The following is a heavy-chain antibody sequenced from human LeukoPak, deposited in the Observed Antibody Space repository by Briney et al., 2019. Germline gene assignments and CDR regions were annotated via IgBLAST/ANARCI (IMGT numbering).Heavy chain of an antibody. Sequence: SETLSLTCAVYGGSFSGYYLSWIRQPPGKGLEWIGDISHSGSNTYNPSLKSRVTISEDTSKSLFSLQLSSVTAADTSLYYCARVEVGGTGEKDCWGQGTLVTVSS. CDR2: ISHSGSN. V-gene: IGHV4-34*01. D-gene: IGHD1-26*01. CDR3: ARVEVGGTGEKDC. J-gene: IGHJ4*02. CDR1: GGSFSGYY.